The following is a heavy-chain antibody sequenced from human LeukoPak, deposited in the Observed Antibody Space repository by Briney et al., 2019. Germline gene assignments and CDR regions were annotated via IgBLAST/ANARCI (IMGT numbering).Heavy chain of an antibody. V-gene: IGHV3-7*01. Sequence: GGSLRLSCAASGFTFSSYWMSWVRQAPGKGLEWVANIKQDGSEKYYVDSVKGRFTISRDNAKNSLYLQMNSLRAEDTAVYYCARDAPNYYGSGSYYNYYWGQGTLVTVSS. J-gene: IGHJ4*02. D-gene: IGHD3-10*01. CDR2: IKQDGSEK. CDR3: ARDAPNYYGSGSYYNYY. CDR1: GFTFSSYW.